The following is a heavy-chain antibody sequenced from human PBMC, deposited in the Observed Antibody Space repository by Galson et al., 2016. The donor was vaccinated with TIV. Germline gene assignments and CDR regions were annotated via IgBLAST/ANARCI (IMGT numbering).Heavy chain of an antibody. Sequence: SVKVSFKASGYMFTAYFIHWVRQAPGQGLEWMGRINPNSGATDYAQKFQGRVTMTRDTSISTAYMELSRLTYDDTAVYYCARSYYYDSSAYYFDYWGQGTLVTVSS. CDR3: ARSYYYDSSAYYFDY. CDR2: INPNSGAT. CDR1: GYMFTAYF. J-gene: IGHJ4*02. V-gene: IGHV1-2*06. D-gene: IGHD3-22*01.